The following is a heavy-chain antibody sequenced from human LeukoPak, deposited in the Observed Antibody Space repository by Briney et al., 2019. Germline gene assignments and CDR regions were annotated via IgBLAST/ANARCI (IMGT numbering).Heavy chain of an antibody. V-gene: IGHV3-66*02. CDR3: AREPRYSGYDYYFDY. D-gene: IGHD5-12*01. J-gene: IGHJ4*02. CDR1: GFTVSSNY. Sequence: GGSLRLSCAASGFTVSSNYMSWVRQAPGKGLEWVSVIYSGGSTYYADSMKGRFTISRDNPKNTLYLQMNSLRAEDTAVYYCAREPRYSGYDYYFDYWGQGTLVTVSS. CDR2: IYSGGST.